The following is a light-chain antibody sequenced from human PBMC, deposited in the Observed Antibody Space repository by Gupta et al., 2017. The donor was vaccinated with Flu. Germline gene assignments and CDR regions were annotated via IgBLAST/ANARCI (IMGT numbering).Light chain of an antibody. CDR2: EVT. CDR3: NSYTSSSTWV. CDR1: SSDVGGYNY. J-gene: IGLJ3*02. Sequence: QSALTQPASVSGSPAQSITISCTGTSSDVGGYNYVSWYQHHPGKAPKLMIYEVTNRPSGVSNRFSGSKSGNTASLTISGLQAEDESDYYCNSYTSSSTWVFGGGTKLTVL. V-gene: IGLV2-14*01.